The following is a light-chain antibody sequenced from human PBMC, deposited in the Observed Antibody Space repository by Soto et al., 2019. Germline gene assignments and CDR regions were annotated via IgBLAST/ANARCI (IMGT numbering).Light chain of an antibody. V-gene: IGLV2-14*01. CDR2: EVS. J-gene: IGLJ1*01. CDR1: SSDVGGYNY. Sequence: QSALTQPASVSGSPGQSITMSCTGTSSDVGGYNYVSWYQQHPGKAHKLMIYEVSNRPSGVSNRFYGSKSGNTASLTISGLQAEDEADYYCSSYTSSSTLYVFGTGTKVTV. CDR3: SSYTSSSTLYV.